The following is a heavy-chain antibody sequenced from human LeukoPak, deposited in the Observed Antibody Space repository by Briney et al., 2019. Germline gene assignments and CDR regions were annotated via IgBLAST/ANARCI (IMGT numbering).Heavy chain of an antibody. D-gene: IGHD5-12*01. J-gene: IGHJ5*02. CDR2: IYYSGST. V-gene: IGHV4-59*08. Sequence: SETLSLTCTVSGGSISSYYWSWIRQPPGKGLEWIGYIYYSGSTNYNPSLKSRVTISVDTSKNQFSLKLSSVTAADTAVYYCARTRGYDGWFVPWGQGTLVTVSS. CDR1: GGSISSYY. CDR3: ARTRGYDGWFVP.